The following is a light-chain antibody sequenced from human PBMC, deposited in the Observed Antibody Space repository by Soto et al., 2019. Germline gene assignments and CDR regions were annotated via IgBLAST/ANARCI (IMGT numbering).Light chain of an antibody. CDR3: QQYNNWRPWT. V-gene: IGKV3-15*01. CDR2: GPS. J-gene: IGKJ1*01. Sequence: EIVMTQSPATLSVSPGERATLSCRASQRVSSNLAWYQQKPGQAPRLLIYGPSTRATGIPARFSGSGSGTEFTLTISSLQSEDFAVYYCQQYNNWRPWTFGQGTKVEI. CDR1: QRVSSN.